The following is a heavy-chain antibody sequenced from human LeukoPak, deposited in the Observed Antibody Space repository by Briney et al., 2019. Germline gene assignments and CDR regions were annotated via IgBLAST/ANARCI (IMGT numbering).Heavy chain of an antibody. Sequence: ASVKVSCKASGYTFTSYGISWVQQAPGQGLEWMGWISAYNGNTNYAQKLQGRVTTTTDTSTSTAYMELRSLRSDDTAVYYCARLRPVTTFDYWGQGTLVTVSS. CDR2: ISAYNGNT. CDR1: GYTFTSYG. D-gene: IGHD4-17*01. J-gene: IGHJ4*02. V-gene: IGHV1-18*01. CDR3: ARLRPVTTFDY.